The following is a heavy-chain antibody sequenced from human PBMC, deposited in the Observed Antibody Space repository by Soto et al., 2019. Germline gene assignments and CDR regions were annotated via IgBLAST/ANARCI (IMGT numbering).Heavy chain of an antibody. CDR2: ISYDGSGSNK. J-gene: IGHJ1*01. Sequence: QVQLVESGGGVVQPGRSLRLSCAASGFTFSSYGMHWVRQAPGKGLEWVAVISYDGSGSNKYYADSVKGRFTISRDNSKNTLYLQMSGLRPEDTAVYYCATDLGPGTTTAYFQLWGQGSLVTVSS. CDR1: GFTFSSYG. V-gene: IGHV3-30*03. D-gene: IGHD4-17*01. CDR3: ATDLGPGTTTAYFQL.